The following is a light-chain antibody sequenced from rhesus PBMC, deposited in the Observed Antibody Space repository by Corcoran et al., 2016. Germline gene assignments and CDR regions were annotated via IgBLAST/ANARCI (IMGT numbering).Light chain of an antibody. CDR1: QSVSSY. J-gene: IGKJ1*01. CDR3: QKYSNSPRT. Sequence: QVILTQSPATLSLSPGERATLSCRASQSVSSYLAWYQQKPGQAPRLLIYGASLRATGIPDRFRGRGSGTEFTLTISSLEPEDFAVYYCQKYSNSPRTFGQGTKVEIK. CDR2: GAS. V-gene: IGKV3-53*01.